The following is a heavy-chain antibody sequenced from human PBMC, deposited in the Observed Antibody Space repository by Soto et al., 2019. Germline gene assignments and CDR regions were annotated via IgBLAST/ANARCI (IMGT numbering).Heavy chain of an antibody. Sequence: SETLSLTCAVYGGSFSGYYWSWIRQPPGKGLEWIGEINHSGSTNYNPSLKSRVTISVDTSKNQFSLKLSSVTAADTAVYYCARGPYYSDSSGYYYVFRNWGQGTLVTVSS. J-gene: IGHJ4*02. CDR1: GGSFSGYY. D-gene: IGHD3-22*01. V-gene: IGHV4-34*01. CDR3: ARGPYYSDSSGYYYVFRN. CDR2: INHSGST.